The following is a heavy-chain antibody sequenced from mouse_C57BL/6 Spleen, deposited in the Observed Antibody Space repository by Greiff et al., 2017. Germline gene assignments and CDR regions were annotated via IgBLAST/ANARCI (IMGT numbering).Heavy chain of an antibody. J-gene: IGHJ1*03. CDR3: ARERVLRGCDV. V-gene: IGHV5-16*01. Sequence: EVMLVESEGGLVQPGSSMKLSCTASGFTFSDYYMAWVRQVPEKGLEWVANINYDGSSPYYLDSLKSRFIISRDNAKNILYLQMSSLKSEDTATDYCARERVLRGCDVWGTGTTVTVSS. CDR1: GFTFSDYY. D-gene: IGHD1-1*01. CDR2: INYDGSSP.